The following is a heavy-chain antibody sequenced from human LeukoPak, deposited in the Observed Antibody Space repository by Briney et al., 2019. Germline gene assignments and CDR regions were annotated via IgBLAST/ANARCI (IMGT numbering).Heavy chain of an antibody. CDR3: ATHCSSVSCSLATFDI. Sequence: GGSLRLSCAASGFTFDDYGMSWVRQAPGKGLEWVSGINWSGGSTGYTDSVKGRFTISRDNAKNSLYLQMNSLRAEDTAVYYCATHCSSVSCSLATFDIWGQGTMVTVSS. V-gene: IGHV3-20*04. CDR1: GFTFDDYG. D-gene: IGHD2-2*01. CDR2: INWSGGST. J-gene: IGHJ3*02.